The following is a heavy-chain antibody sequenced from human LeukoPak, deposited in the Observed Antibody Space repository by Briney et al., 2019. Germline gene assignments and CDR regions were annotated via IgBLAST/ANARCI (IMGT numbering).Heavy chain of an antibody. V-gene: IGHV4-59*01. Sequence: SETLSLTCTVSGGSISGYYWSWIRRPPGKGLEWIGYIYYSGSTIYNPSLKSRVTISVDTSKNQFSLKLSSVTAADTAVYYCARVAIAAAGTNYYGMDVWGQGTTVTVSS. J-gene: IGHJ6*02. CDR3: ARVAIAAAGTNYYGMDV. CDR1: GGSISGYY. D-gene: IGHD6-13*01. CDR2: IYYSGST.